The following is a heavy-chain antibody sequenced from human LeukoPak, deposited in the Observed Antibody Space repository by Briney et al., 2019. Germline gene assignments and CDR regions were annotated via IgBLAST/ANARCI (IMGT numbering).Heavy chain of an antibody. CDR3: ARVYDILTEPRPFDY. Sequence: GESLKISCKGSGYSFTSYWIGWVRQMPGKGLEWMGIIYPGDPDTRYSPSFQGQVTISADKSISTAYLQWSSLKASDTAMYYCARVYDILTEPRPFDYWGQGTLVTVSS. CDR1: GYSFTSYW. V-gene: IGHV5-51*01. CDR2: IYPGDPDT. D-gene: IGHD3-9*01. J-gene: IGHJ4*02.